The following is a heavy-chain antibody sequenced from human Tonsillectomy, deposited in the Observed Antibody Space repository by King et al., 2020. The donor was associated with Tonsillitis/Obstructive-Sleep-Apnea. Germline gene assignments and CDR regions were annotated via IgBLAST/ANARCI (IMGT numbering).Heavy chain of an antibody. J-gene: IGHJ4*02. CDR1: GFTFSSYS. Sequence: VQLVESGGGLVKPGGSLRLSCAASGFTFSSYSMSWVRQAPGKGLEWVSSISSSSSYIYYADSVKGRFTISRDNAKNSLYLQMNSLRAEDTAVYYCAREMYYYDSSGSLDYWGQGTLVTVSS. CDR3: AREMYYYDSSGSLDY. CDR2: ISSSSSYI. V-gene: IGHV3-21*01. D-gene: IGHD3-22*01.